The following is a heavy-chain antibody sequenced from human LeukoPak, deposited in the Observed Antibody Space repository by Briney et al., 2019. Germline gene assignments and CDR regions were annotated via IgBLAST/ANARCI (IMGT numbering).Heavy chain of an antibody. J-gene: IGHJ6*02. CDR2: IWYDGSNK. Sequence: PGRSLRLSCAASGFTFNYHGIQWVRQAPGKGLEWVADIWYDGSNKYYADSVKGRFTISRDNSKSTLYLQMNRLRTEATPVYYCARDHGSGSPPYGMDVWGQGTTVTVSS. CDR1: GFTFNYHG. D-gene: IGHD6-19*01. V-gene: IGHV3-33*01. CDR3: ARDHGSGSPPYGMDV.